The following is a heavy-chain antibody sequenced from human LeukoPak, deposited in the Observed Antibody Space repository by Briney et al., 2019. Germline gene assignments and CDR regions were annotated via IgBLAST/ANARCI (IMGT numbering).Heavy chain of an antibody. V-gene: IGHV1-18*01. D-gene: IGHD3-22*01. CDR1: GYTFTSYG. CDR3: ASYYDSSNYYGMDV. J-gene: IGHJ6*02. CDR2: ISAYNGNT. Sequence: ASVKVSCKASGYTFTSYGISWVRQAPGQGLEWMGWISAYNGNTNYAQKLQGRVTMTTDTSTSTAYMELRSLRSDDTAVYYRASYYDSSNYYGMDVWGQGTTVTVSS.